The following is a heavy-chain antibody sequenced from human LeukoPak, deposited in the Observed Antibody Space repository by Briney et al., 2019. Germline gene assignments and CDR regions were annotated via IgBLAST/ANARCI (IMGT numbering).Heavy chain of an antibody. Sequence: SETLSLTCTVSGGSVSSGSYYWSWIRQPPGKGLEWIGYIYYSGSTNYNPSLKSRVTISVDTSKNQFSLKLSSVTAADTAVYYCASIAVAGVIPYYYGMGVWGQGTTVTVSS. CDR3: ASIAVAGVIPYYYGMGV. J-gene: IGHJ6*02. V-gene: IGHV4-61*01. CDR2: IYYSGST. D-gene: IGHD6-19*01. CDR1: GGSVSSGSYY.